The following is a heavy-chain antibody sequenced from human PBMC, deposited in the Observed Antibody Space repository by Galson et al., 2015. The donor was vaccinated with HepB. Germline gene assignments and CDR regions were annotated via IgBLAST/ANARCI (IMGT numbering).Heavy chain of an antibody. CDR3: ASVAWEPGDYFDY. V-gene: IGHV1-69*13. CDR1: GGTFSAYG. CDR2: ITPIFGTP. Sequence: SVKVSCKASGGTFSAYGINWVRQAPGQGLEWMGGITPIFGTPNYAQKFQGRVTIIADESTSTAYMELSSLRSEDTAVYYCASVAWEPGDYFDYWGQGTLVTVSS. D-gene: IGHD1-26*01. J-gene: IGHJ4*02.